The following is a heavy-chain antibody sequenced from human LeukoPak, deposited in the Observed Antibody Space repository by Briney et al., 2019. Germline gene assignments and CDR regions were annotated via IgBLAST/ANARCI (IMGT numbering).Heavy chain of an antibody. V-gene: IGHV3-23*01. CDR1: GFTFSNYA. J-gene: IGHJ4*02. CDR2: ISGSGGST. D-gene: IGHD1-26*01. Sequence: GGSLRLSCAASGFTFSNYAMNWVRQAPGRGLEWVSAISGSGGSTCYADSVKGRFTISRDNSKNTLYLQMNSLRAEDTAVYYCAKDLAGSGSYSFDYWGQGTLVTVSS. CDR3: AKDLAGSGSYSFDY.